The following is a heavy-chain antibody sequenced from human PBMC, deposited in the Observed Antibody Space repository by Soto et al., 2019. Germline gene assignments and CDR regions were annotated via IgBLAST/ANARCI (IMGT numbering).Heavy chain of an antibody. CDR2: IDPSDSYT. V-gene: IGHV5-10-1*01. Sequence: LGESLKISCKGSGYSFTNYWITWVRQMPGKGLEWMGRIDPSDSYTNYSPSFEAHVNISVDKSISTAYLQWSSLKASDTAMYYCARHYCSGGACYFGADFDYWGQGTLVTVSS. CDR1: GYSFTNYW. J-gene: IGHJ4*02. CDR3: ARHYCSGGACYFGADFDY. D-gene: IGHD2-15*01.